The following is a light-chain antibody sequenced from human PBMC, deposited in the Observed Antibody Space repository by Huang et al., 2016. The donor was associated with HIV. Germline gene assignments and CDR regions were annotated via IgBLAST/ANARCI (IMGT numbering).Light chain of an antibody. CDR1: QSLLNSNGYNY. CDR2: LAS. CDR3: MQARQTPPWT. J-gene: IGKJ1*01. V-gene: IGKV2-28*01. Sequence: DIVMTQSPLSLSVTPGEPASISCRSSQSLLNSNGYNYLDWYLQRSGQSPQLLIYLASNRASGVPDRFSGSLAGTDFTLKISRVEAEYVGIYYCMQARQTPPWTFGQGTKVEI.